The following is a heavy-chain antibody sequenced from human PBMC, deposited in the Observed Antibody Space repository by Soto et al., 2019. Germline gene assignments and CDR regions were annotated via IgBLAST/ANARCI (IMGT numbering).Heavy chain of an antibody. D-gene: IGHD3-16*01. J-gene: IGHJ6*02. Sequence: SETLSLTCAVSGGSTSTSNWWSWVRQPPGKGLEWIGEVYRTGSTNYNPSLESRLTISVDKSKNQFSLQQTSVTAADTAVHYYARHNGPLYVGYYYDMDVWGQWTTVTVSS. CDR2: VYRTGST. CDR3: ARHNGPLYVGYYYDMDV. V-gene: IGHV4-4*02. CDR1: GGSTSTSNW.